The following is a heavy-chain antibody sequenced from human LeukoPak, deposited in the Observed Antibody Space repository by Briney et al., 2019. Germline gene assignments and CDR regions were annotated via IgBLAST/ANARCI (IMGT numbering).Heavy chain of an antibody. Sequence: GGSLSLSCAASGFPFSNYWVHWVRQAPGKGLVWVSRINRDGSTTNYADSGKGRFTVSRDNAKNTLNLQMNSLRAEDTAVYYCARDKKSGESSEIDYWGQGTLVTVSS. CDR2: INRDGSTT. V-gene: IGHV3-74*01. CDR3: ARDKKSGESSEIDY. D-gene: IGHD3-10*01. J-gene: IGHJ4*02. CDR1: GFPFSNYW.